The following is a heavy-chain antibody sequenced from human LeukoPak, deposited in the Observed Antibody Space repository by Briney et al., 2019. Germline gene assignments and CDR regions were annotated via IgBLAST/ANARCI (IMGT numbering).Heavy chain of an antibody. CDR3: ARISGKGIFGVVAGYYMDV. Sequence: PGGSLRLSCAASGFTFSDYYMSWIRQAPGKGLEWVSYISSSGSTIYYADSVKGRFTISRDNAKNSLYLQMNSLRAEDTAVYYCARISGKGIFGVVAGYYMDVWGKGTTVTVSS. CDR1: GFTFSDYY. CDR2: ISSSGSTI. D-gene: IGHD3-3*01. V-gene: IGHV3-11*04. J-gene: IGHJ6*03.